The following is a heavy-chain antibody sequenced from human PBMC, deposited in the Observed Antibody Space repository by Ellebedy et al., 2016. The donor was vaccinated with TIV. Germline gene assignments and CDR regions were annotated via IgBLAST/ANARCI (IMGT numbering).Heavy chain of an antibody. CDR2: IRWDGDIT. D-gene: IGHD1-26*01. V-gene: IGHV3-43*01. CDR3: GRGTVGATLIDY. Sequence: GEYLKISCAASGFTFDDHTMHWVRQGPGKGLEWVSLIRWDGDITYYADSVKGRFTISRDNSKNSLYLQMNSLTTEDTALYYCGRGTVGATLIDYWGQGTLVTVSS. CDR1: GFTFDDHT. J-gene: IGHJ4*02.